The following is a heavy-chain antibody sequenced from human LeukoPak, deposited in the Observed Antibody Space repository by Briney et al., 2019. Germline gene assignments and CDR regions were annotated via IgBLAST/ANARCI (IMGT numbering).Heavy chain of an antibody. CDR2: INQGGGVK. CDR1: GFSFRDFW. D-gene: IGHD5-12*01. CDR3: ARIGYSGRNIEN. Sequence: PGGSLRLSCAASGFSFRDFWMTWVRQAPGKGLEWVANINQGGGVKYYVDSVKGRFTISRDDTESSLYVQMNSLRDEDTAVSYCARIGYSGRNIENWAQGTLVTVSS. J-gene: IGHJ4*02. V-gene: IGHV3-7*02.